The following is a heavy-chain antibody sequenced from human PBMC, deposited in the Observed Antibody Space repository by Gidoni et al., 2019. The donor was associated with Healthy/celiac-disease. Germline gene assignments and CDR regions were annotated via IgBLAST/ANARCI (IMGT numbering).Heavy chain of an antibody. CDR1: GFTFSDYY. J-gene: IGHJ4*02. V-gene: IGHV3-11*01. CDR2: ISSSGSTI. D-gene: IGHD3-22*01. Sequence: QVQLVESGGGLVKPGGSLRLSCAASGFTFSDYYMSWIRQAPGKGREWVSYISSSGSTIYYADSVKGRFTISRDNAKNSLYLQMNSLRAEDTAVYYCARQRFGDYYDSSAQNGDFDYWGQGTLVTVSS. CDR3: ARQRFGDYYDSSAQNGDFDY.